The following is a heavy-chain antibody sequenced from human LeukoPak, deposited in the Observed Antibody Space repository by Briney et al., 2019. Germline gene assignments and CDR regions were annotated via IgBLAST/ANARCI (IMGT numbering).Heavy chain of an antibody. J-gene: IGHJ4*02. Sequence: PTGRSLSLSSAASGFTFNNYGMHWVRQAPGKGLEWVSAISGSGGSTYYADSVKGRITISRDNSKNTLYLQMNSLRDENTAVYYCAKEANPPANYYDSSGYYYDYWGQGTLVTVSS. V-gene: IGHV3-23*01. D-gene: IGHD3-22*01. CDR2: ISGSGGST. CDR3: AKEANPPANYYDSSGYYYDY. CDR1: GFTFNNYG.